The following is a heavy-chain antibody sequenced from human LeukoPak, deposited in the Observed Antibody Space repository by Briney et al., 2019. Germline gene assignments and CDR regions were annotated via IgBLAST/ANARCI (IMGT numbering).Heavy chain of an antibody. CDR3: ARGLVVAGNGRDY. J-gene: IGHJ4*02. Sequence: GGSLRLSCAASGFTFSSYSMNWVRQAPGKGLEWVSSISSSSSYIYYADSVKGRFTISRDNAKNSLYLQMNSLRAEDTAVYYCARGLVVAGNGRDYWGQRTLVTVSS. V-gene: IGHV3-21*01. CDR1: GFTFSSYS. CDR2: ISSSSSYI. D-gene: IGHD2-8*02.